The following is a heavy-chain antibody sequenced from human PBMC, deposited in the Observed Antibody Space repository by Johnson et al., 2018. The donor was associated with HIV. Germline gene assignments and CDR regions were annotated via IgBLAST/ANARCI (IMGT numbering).Heavy chain of an antibody. D-gene: IGHD5-24*01. Sequence: QVQLVESGGGVVQPGRSLRLSCEASGFTLSSSAFHWVRQAPGKGLEWVAVISYDGSNKYYADSVKGRFTISRDNSKNTLYLQMNSLRTEDTAVYSCARGCRDGYTCDVFDVWGQGTGVTVSS. CDR2: ISYDGSNK. V-gene: IGHV3-30*04. J-gene: IGHJ3*01. CDR1: GFTLSSSA. CDR3: ARGCRDGYTCDVFDV.